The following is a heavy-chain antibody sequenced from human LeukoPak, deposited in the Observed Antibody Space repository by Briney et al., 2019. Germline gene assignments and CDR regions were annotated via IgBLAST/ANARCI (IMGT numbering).Heavy chain of an antibody. D-gene: IGHD6-19*01. Sequence: PSETLSLTCAVSGDSISSSNWWSWVRQAPEKGLEWIGEIYHSGSTNYNPSLKSRVTMSVDTSKNQFSLKMSSVTAADTAVYYCARGPYTSGWFSLDYWGQGTLVTVSS. CDR3: ARGPYTSGWFSLDY. V-gene: IGHV4-4*02. J-gene: IGHJ4*02. CDR2: IYHSGST. CDR1: GDSISSSNW.